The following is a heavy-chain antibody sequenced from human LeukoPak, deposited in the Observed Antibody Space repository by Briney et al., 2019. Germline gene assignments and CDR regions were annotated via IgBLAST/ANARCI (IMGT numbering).Heavy chain of an antibody. J-gene: IGHJ3*02. Sequence: GGSLRLSCAASGFTFTSYAMSWVRQAPGGGLGWVSAISGSGGNTCYADSEEGRFTISRDNSKTALRLQMSSLTAEDTAIYYCAKDGRYSGSYFDAFDIWGQGTMVTVSS. V-gene: IGHV3-23*01. CDR1: GFTFTSYA. CDR3: AKDGRYSGSYFDAFDI. D-gene: IGHD1-26*01. CDR2: ISGSGGNT.